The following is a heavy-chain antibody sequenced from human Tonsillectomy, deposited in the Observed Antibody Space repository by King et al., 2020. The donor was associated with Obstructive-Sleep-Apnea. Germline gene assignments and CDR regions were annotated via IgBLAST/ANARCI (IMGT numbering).Heavy chain of an antibody. J-gene: IGHJ4*02. D-gene: IGHD6-19*01. CDR3: ARGAGWYDY. CDR2: VHNSGTT. V-gene: IGHV4-59*01. CDR1: CVSISSYY. Sequence: VQLQESGPGLVRPSETLFLTCSVSCVSISSYYWSWLRLPPGKGLEWIGCVHNSGTTKYNPSLRRRVTMSVDASKSQFSLKLVSMTTAETAKYYCARGAGWYDYWGQGALVSVSS.